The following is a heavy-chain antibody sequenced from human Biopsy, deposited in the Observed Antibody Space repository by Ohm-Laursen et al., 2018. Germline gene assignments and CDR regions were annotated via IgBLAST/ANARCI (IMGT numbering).Heavy chain of an antibody. CDR1: GGSFTGHY. V-gene: IGHV4-59*11. CDR3: ARGSNDFGGMYFPR. CDR2: ISYTGYT. D-gene: IGHD4-23*01. J-gene: IGHJ4*02. Sequence: VTLSLTCTVSGGSFTGHYWSWIRQPPGKGLEWIGHISYTGYTSYNASLKSRVTISVDTSRNHFSLRLSSLTAADTAVYYCARGSNDFGGMYFPRWGQGTLLTVSS.